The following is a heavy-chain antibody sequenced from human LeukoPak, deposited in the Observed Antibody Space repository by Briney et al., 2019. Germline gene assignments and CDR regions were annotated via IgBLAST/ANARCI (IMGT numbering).Heavy chain of an antibody. Sequence: GGSLRLSCAASGFTFSSYARSGVGQAPGKGREGVSVISGSGGSTYYADSVKGRFTISRDNSKNTLYLQMNSLRAEDTAVYYCAKTGPTYYFDYWGQGTLVTVSS. CDR2: ISGSGGST. V-gene: IGHV3-23*01. CDR1: GFTFSSYA. CDR3: AKTGPTYYFDY. J-gene: IGHJ4*02. D-gene: IGHD3-16*01.